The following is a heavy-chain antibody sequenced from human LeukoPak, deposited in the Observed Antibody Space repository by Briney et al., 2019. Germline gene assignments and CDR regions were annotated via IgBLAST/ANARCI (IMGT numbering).Heavy chain of an antibody. D-gene: IGHD3-9*01. CDR3: VRTFVSGYDVLTGYFRAFDY. J-gene: IGHJ4*02. CDR2: ISHTGNTK. V-gene: IGHV3-48*03. Sequence: GGSLRLSCAASGFTFSSSEMHWVRQAPGKGLEWLSYISHTGNTKYYADSVQGRFTVSRDNGKSLLFLQMSSLRAGDTAIYYRVRTFVSGYDVLTGYFRAFDYWGQGALVTVSS. CDR1: GFTFSSSE.